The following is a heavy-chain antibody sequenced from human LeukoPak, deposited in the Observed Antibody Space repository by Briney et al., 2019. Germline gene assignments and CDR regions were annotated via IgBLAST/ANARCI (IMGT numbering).Heavy chain of an antibody. D-gene: IGHD2-21*01. CDR3: ARDRHYSAAPSDY. Sequence: GASVTVSCKASGGTFSNYAISWVRQAPGQGLEWMGRIIPTLGIAKYAQKFRGRVTITADSSTSTAYMELRSLRSEDTAVYYCARDRHYSAAPSDYWGQGTLVTVSS. CDR1: GGTFSNYA. CDR2: IIPTLGIA. V-gene: IGHV1-69*04. J-gene: IGHJ4*02.